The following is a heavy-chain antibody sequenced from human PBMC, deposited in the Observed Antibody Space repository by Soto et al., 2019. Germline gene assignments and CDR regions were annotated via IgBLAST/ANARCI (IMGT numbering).Heavy chain of an antibody. CDR3: DRCSGTSCHLASDN. D-gene: IGHD2-2*01. J-gene: IGHJ4*02. Sequence: GSLRLSSAASGFSFSSYAMHWVRQAPGKGLEVVALISYDGNNKYYADSVKGRFTISRDNAKNTLNLQMNSLRAEDTAVYYCDRCSGTSCHLASDNWGQGTLVTVPS. CDR2: ISYDGNNK. CDR1: GFSFSSYA. V-gene: IGHV3-30-3*01.